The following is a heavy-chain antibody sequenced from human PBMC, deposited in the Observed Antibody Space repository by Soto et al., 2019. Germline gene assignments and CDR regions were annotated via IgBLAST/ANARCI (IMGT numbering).Heavy chain of an antibody. V-gene: IGHV1-69*01. Sequence: QVQLVQSGAEVKRPGSAMKVSCRASGGTFSTYAINWVRQVPGQGLEWMGGVIPMFGTPNYAQKFQGRVSITADEATSADFMEVRILTSDATALYYCALILANTYGSSDFNAAFDVWGQGKIVTFPS. CDR2: VIPMFGTP. D-gene: IGHD3-22*01. J-gene: IGHJ3*01. CDR1: GGTFSTYA. CDR3: ALILANTYGSSDFNAAFDV.